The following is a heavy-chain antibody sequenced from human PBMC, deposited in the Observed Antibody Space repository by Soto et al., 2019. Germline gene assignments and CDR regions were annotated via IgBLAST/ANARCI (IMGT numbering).Heavy chain of an antibody. CDR3: ARHLGWYRLEH. Sequence: EVQLVQSGGGLVQPGGSLRLSCVASGFTLTSDWMTWVRQAPGKGLEWVANIRPDGSEGSSVDSVKGRFTLSRDTAKNSVYLQMNSLRAEDTAVYYCARHLGWYRLEHWGQGTLVTVSS. J-gene: IGHJ1*01. CDR2: IRPDGSEG. V-gene: IGHV3-7*01. CDR1: GFTLTSDW. D-gene: IGHD6-19*01.